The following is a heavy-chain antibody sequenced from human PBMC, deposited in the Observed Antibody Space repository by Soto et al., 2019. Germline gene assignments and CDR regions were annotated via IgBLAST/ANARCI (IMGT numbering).Heavy chain of an antibody. CDR1: GFTFSSYG. CDR3: AKESSLDY. Sequence: QVQLVESGGGVVQPGRSLRLSCAASGFTFSSYGMHWVRQAPGKGLEWVAVISYDGSNKYYADSVKGRFTISRDKSKNTLYLQMNSLRAEDTAVYYCAKESSLDYWGQGNLVTVSS. CDR2: ISYDGSNK. V-gene: IGHV3-30*18. D-gene: IGHD6-13*01. J-gene: IGHJ4*02.